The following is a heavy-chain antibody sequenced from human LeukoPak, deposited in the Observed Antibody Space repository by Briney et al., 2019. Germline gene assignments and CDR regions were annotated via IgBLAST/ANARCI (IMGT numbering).Heavy chain of an antibody. J-gene: IGHJ6*02. Sequence: GGSLRLSCAASGFTFSDYYMSWIRQAPGKGLEWVSYTSSSGSTIYYADSVKGRFTISRDNAKNSLYLQMNSLRAEDTAVYYCARAKTDRFGVVIKGYYYYGMDVWGQGTTVTVSS. V-gene: IGHV3-11*01. CDR1: GFTFSDYY. CDR2: TSSSGSTI. CDR3: ARAKTDRFGVVIKGYYYYGMDV. D-gene: IGHD3-3*01.